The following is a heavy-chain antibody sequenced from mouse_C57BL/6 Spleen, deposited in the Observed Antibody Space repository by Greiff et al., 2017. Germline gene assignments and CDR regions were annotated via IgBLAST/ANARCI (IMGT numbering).Heavy chain of an antibody. CDR1: GYTFTSYW. CDR2: IHPNSGST. CDR3: ALLSNYSWFAY. V-gene: IGHV1-64*01. D-gene: IGHD2-5*01. J-gene: IGHJ3*01. Sequence: QVQLQQPGSELVKPGASVKLSCKASGYTFTSYWMHWVKQRPGQGLEWIGMIHPNSGSTNYNEKFKSKATLTVDKSSSTAYMQLSSLTSEDSAVYYCALLSNYSWFAYWGQGTLVTVSA.